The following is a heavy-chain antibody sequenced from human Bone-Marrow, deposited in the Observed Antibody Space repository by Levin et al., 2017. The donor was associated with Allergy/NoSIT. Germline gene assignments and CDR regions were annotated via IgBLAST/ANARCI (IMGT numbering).Heavy chain of an antibody. J-gene: IGHJ6*02. Sequence: GGSLRLSCAASGFSFSDYSMTWVRQAPGKGLEWISSVSGSGSYIYYADSVKGRFTISRDNARNSLYLQMNSLRAEDTAVYYCARSRGKYSYYYGMDVWGLGTTVTVSS. CDR1: GFSFSDYS. D-gene: IGHD2-21*01. CDR2: VSGSGSYI. V-gene: IGHV3-21*01. CDR3: ARSRGKYSYYYGMDV.